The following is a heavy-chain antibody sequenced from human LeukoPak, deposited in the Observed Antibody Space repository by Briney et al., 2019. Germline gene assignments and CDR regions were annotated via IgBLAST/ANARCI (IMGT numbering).Heavy chain of an antibody. CDR2: IKEDGSEK. V-gene: IGHV3-7*01. CDR1: GFTLSSYR. CDR3: AREEPVAILSH. D-gene: IGHD2-2*01. Sequence: GGSLRLSCAPSGFTLSSYRMSWVRQAPGKGLKWVANIKEDGSEKYYVDSVKGRFTISRDNAKNSLFLEMNSLRAEDTALYYCAREEPVAILSHWGQGTLVTVSS. J-gene: IGHJ4*02.